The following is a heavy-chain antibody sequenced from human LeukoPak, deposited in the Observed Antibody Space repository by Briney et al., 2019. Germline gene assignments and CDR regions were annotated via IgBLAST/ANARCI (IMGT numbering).Heavy chain of an antibody. J-gene: IGHJ6*02. CDR3: ARGSSPKVATRYYYYGMDV. V-gene: IGHV4-38-2*02. CDR1: GYSINSEDY. CDR2: FYHRGS. Sequence: SETLSLTCTVSGYSINSEDYWGWIRQTPEKGLEWIGSFYHRGSYYNPSLKSRITLLLDISKNQFSLKLSSVTAADTAVYYCARGSSPKVATRYYYYGMDVWGQGTTVTVSS. D-gene: IGHD5-12*01.